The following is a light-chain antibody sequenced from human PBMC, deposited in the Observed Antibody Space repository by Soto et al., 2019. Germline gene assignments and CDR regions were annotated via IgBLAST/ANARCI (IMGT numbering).Light chain of an antibody. CDR2: GSD. Sequence: QSVLTQPPSVSAAPGQKVTISCSGSSSNIGNNYVSWYQQLPGTAPKLLIYGSDRRPSGVPDRFSGSKSATSASLAISGLQSADEADYYCASWDDSQSGFGLFGGGTQLTVL. CDR1: SSNIGNNY. J-gene: IGLJ3*02. CDR3: ASWDDSQSGFGL. V-gene: IGLV1-47*02.